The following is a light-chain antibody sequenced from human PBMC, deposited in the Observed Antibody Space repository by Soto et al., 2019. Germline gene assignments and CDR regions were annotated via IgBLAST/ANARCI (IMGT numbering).Light chain of an antibody. J-gene: IGLJ1*01. CDR2: GGD. V-gene: IGLV2-23*01. CDR3: CPYDGSNTYV. Sequence: QSVLTQPASVSGSPGQSVTISCTGTSSDVVSYSLVSWYQQHPGKAPKLMIYGGDKRPSGVSNRFSGSKSGNTASLTISGLLVEEEADYYCCPYDGSNTYVFETGTKVTV. CDR1: SSDVVSYSL.